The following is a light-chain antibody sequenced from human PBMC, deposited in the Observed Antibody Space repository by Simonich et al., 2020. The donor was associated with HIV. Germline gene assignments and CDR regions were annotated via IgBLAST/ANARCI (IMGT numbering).Light chain of an antibody. CDR1: QSIDNW. CDR3: QQYYSTLMYT. J-gene: IGKJ2*01. V-gene: IGKV1-5*03. CDR2: EAS. Sequence: DIQMTQSPSTLSAHVGDRVTITCRASQSIDNWLAWYQQKPGKAPKLLVYEASSLQSGVPSRFSGSGSGAEFTLTISSLQPDDFATYYCQQYYSTLMYTFGQGTKLEIK.